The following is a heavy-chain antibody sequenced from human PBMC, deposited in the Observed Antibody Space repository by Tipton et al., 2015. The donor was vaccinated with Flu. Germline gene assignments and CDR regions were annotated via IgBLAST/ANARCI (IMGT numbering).Heavy chain of an antibody. CDR2: VYYSGIT. J-gene: IGHJ4*02. D-gene: IGHD3-10*01. CDR3: ATYYYGSGTQSAFDY. Sequence: LRLSCTISAGSISSYYWTWVRQPPGKGLEWIGDVYYSGITNYNPSLKSRVTISVDTSKNQFSLRLSSVTAADTAVYYCATYYYGSGTQSAFDYWGQGTLVTVSS. CDR1: AGSISSYY. V-gene: IGHV4-59*01.